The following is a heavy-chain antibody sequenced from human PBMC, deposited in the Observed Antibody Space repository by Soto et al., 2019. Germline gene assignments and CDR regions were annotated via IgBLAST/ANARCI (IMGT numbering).Heavy chain of an antibody. CDR1: GGSLSGYY. CDR3: ASYHFLDLWTGSRHYMDV. J-gene: IGHJ6*03. CDR2: INHSGTA. D-gene: IGHD3-9*01. V-gene: IGHV4-34*02. Sequence: QVHLEQWGAGLLNPSETLSLTCAVYGGSLSGYYWSWVRQSPGKGLEWIGEINHSGTAYYNPSLKSRVTISADASKHQFSLRLTSVTAADSAIYYCASYHFLDLWTGSRHYMDVWSRGTPVTVSS.